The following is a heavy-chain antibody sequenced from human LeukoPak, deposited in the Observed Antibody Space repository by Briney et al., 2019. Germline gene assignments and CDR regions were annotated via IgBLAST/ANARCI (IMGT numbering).Heavy chain of an antibody. D-gene: IGHD3-22*01. V-gene: IGHV3-23*01. CDR2: ISGSGDNT. J-gene: IGHJ4*02. CDR3: AKGSYYDSSGSFYFDY. CDR1: GFTFSSYA. Sequence: PGGSLRLSCAASGFTFSSYAMSWVRQAPGKGLEWVSGISGSGDNTYYADSVKGRFTISRDNSKNTLYVQVNSLGTEDTAAYSCAKGSYYDSSGSFYFDYWGQGTLVTVSS.